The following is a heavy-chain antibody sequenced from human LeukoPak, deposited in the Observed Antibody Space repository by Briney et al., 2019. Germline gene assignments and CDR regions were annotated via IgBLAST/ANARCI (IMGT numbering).Heavy chain of an antibody. CDR1: GYSFTSYW. CDR2: IYPGDSDT. D-gene: IGHD3-22*01. CDR3: ARRARGYDSSGYYVY. Sequence: GESLKVSCKGSGYSFTSYWIGWVRQMPGKGLEWMGIIYPGDSDTRYSPSFQGQVTISADKSISTAYLQWSSLKASDTAMYYCARRARGYDSSGYYVYWGQGTLVTVSS. J-gene: IGHJ4*02. V-gene: IGHV5-51*01.